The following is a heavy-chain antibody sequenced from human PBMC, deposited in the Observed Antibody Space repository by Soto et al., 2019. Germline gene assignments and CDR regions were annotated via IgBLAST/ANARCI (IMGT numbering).Heavy chain of an antibody. D-gene: IGHD2-2*01. CDR2: IIPISGTA. Sequence: QVQLVQSGAEVKKPGSSVKVSCKASGGTFSSYAISWVRQAPGQGLEWMGGIIPISGTANYAQKFQGRVTITADESTSTPNMGRGSLRPEDTAVYSCPRSKGGSTSLETYSSSSYGMDAWGKGSRSPSPQ. J-gene: IGHJ6*04. CDR3: PRSKGGSTSLETYSSSSYGMDA. V-gene: IGHV1-69*01. CDR1: GGTFSSYA.